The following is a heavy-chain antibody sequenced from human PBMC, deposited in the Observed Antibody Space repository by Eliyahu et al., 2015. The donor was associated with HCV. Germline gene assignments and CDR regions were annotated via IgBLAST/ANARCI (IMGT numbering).Heavy chain of an antibody. J-gene: IGHJ5*02. CDR3: ASGGGGIAVTGTGGWFDP. CDR2: IXYSGST. D-gene: IGHD6-19*01. CDR1: GGSIXXYY. Sequence: QVQLQESGPGLVKPSETLSLTCTVSGGSIXXYYWSWIRQPPGKRLEWIGYIXYSGSTNYNPSLKTRVTMSIDTSKNQFSLNLTSVTAADTAMYYCASGGGGIAVTGTGGWFDPWGQGTLVTVSS. V-gene: IGHV4-59*01.